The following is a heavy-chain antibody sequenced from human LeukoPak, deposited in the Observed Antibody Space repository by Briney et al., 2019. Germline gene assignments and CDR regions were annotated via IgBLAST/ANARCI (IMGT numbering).Heavy chain of an antibody. CDR3: VRQNSDYYYYYLAV. V-gene: IGHV4-39*01. D-gene: IGHD1-7*01. CDR1: GGSVSSSSSY. Sequence: SETLSLTCTVSGGSVSSSSSYWAWIRQPPGRGLEWIGSVYYSGTTYYNTSLESRVTISEDTSRNRFSLMLSSVTAADTAVYYCVRQNSDYYYYYLAVWGEGTTVIVSS. CDR2: VYYSGTT. J-gene: IGHJ6*03.